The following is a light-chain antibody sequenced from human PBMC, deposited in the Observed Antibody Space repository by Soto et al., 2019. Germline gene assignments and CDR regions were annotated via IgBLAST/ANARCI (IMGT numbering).Light chain of an antibody. V-gene: IGKV3-11*01. CDR3: QPRSNGPLFT. Sequence: DIVLTQSPATLSLSPGERATLSCRASQSVGSNLAWYQQKPGQAPRLLIYDASNRATGIPARFSGTGSGTDFTLTSSSLEPEDFAVYYCQPRSNGPLFTFGPGTKVDIK. J-gene: IGKJ3*01. CDR1: QSVGSN. CDR2: DAS.